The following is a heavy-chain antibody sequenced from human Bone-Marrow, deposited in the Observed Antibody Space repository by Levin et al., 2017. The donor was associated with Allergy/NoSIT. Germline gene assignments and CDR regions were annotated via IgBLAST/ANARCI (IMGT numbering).Heavy chain of an antibody. Sequence: GGSLRLSCTASVFTFGDYAMSWVRQAPGKGLEWVGFIRSKAYGGTTEYAASVKGRFTISRDDSKSIAYLQMNSLKTEDTAVYYCTRDGCPAPVAGTGMYPATPYFDYWGQGTLVTVSS. V-gene: IGHV3-49*04. CDR1: VFTFGDYA. CDR3: TRDGCPAPVAGTGMYPATPYFDY. J-gene: IGHJ4*02. D-gene: IGHD6-19*01. CDR2: IRSKAYGGTT.